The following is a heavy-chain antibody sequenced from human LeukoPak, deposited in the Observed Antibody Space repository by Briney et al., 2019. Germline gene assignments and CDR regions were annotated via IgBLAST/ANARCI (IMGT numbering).Heavy chain of an antibody. CDR3: ARGRWGVGTSSGWYSGGPSTAEYFQH. V-gene: IGHV4-4*07. D-gene: IGHD6-19*01. Sequence: SETLSLTCTVSGGSINTYYWSWIRQPAGKGLEWIGRIYSSGTTHYNPSLKSRVTMSVDTSKNQFSLKLSSVTAADTAVYYCARGRWGVGTSSGWYSGGPSTAEYFQHWGQGTLVTVSS. CDR2: IYSSGTT. CDR1: GGSINTYY. J-gene: IGHJ1*01.